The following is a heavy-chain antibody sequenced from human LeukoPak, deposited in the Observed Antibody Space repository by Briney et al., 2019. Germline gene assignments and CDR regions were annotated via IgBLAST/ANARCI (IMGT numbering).Heavy chain of an antibody. V-gene: IGHV3-73*01. Sequence: PGGSLRLSCAASGFTFSGSAMHWVRQASGKGLEWVGRIRSKANSYATAYAASVKGRFTISRDNSKNTLYLQMNSLRAEDTAVYYCARDAYYYDSSGYSNWGQGTLVTVSS. J-gene: IGHJ4*02. CDR1: GFTFSGSA. CDR2: IRSKANSYAT. D-gene: IGHD3-22*01. CDR3: ARDAYYYDSSGYSN.